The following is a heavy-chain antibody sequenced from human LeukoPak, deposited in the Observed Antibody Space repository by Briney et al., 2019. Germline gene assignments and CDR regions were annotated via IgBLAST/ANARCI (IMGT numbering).Heavy chain of an antibody. J-gene: IGHJ4*02. CDR3: ATLRLPSYFDY. V-gene: IGHV3-23*01. CDR2: ISGSGTNT. Sequence: SGGSLRLSCAASGFTFSSYAMSWVRQAPGKGLEWVSAISGSGTNTDYAASVKGRFTVSRDNAKNSLYLQMNSLRAEDTAVYYCATLRLPSYFDYWGQGTLVTVSS. D-gene: IGHD5-18*01. CDR1: GFTFSSYA.